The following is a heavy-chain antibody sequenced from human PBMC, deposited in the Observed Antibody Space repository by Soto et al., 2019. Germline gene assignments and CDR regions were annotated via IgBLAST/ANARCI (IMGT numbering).Heavy chain of an antibody. Sequence: EVQLVESGGGLVQPGGSLKLSCAASGFTFSGSAMHWVRQASGKGLEWVGRIRSKANSYATAYAVSVKGKFTISRDDSRNTGYLQMNSLKTEDTVVYYCARGVYDFWSGHPKGLDYWGQGTVVTVSS. V-gene: IGHV3-73*02. CDR1: GFTFSGSA. CDR3: ARGVYDFWSGHPKGLDY. D-gene: IGHD3-3*01. CDR2: IRSKANSYAT. J-gene: IGHJ4*02.